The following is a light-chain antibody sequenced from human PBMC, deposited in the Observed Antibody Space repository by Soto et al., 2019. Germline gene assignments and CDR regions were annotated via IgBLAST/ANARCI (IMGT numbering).Light chain of an antibody. J-gene: IGLJ2*01. CDR2: DTA. CDR3: SLSYRGAGE. Sequence: QTVVTQEPSLTVAPGGTVTLTCGSSTGAVTSGHYPYWYLQKPGQAPRTLIYDTANKHSWTPARFSGSLLGGKAALTLSGAQPEDEPDYYCSLSYRGAGEFGGGTKVTVL. CDR1: TGAVTSGHY. V-gene: IGLV7-46*01.